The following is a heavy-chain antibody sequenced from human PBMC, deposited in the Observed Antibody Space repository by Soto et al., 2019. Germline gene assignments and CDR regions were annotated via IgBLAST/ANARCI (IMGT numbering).Heavy chain of an antibody. Sequence: EVQLVESGGGLVQPGGSLRLSCAASGFTVSSNYMTWVRQAPGKGLEWVSVIYSGGSTNYADSVKGRFTISRDDSKNTLFLQMNSLRAEDTTVYYCATAKLLLPWLFDYWGQGTLVTVSS. CDR2: IYSGGST. J-gene: IGHJ4*02. D-gene: IGHD2-15*01. V-gene: IGHV3-66*01. CDR1: GFTVSSNY. CDR3: ATAKLLLPWLFDY.